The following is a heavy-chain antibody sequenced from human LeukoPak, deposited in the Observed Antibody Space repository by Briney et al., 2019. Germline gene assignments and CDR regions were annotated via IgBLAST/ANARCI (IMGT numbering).Heavy chain of an antibody. V-gene: IGHV4-39*02. J-gene: IGHJ4*02. Sequence: PSETLSLTCTVSGGSISSSSYYWGWIRQPPGKGLEWIGSIYYSGSTYYNPSLKSRVTISVDTSKNQFSLKLSSVTAADTAVYYCARDLRGGYFSEYFDYWGQGTLVTVSS. CDR1: GGSISSSSYY. CDR3: ARDLRGGYFSEYFDY. D-gene: IGHD3-22*01. CDR2: IYYSGST.